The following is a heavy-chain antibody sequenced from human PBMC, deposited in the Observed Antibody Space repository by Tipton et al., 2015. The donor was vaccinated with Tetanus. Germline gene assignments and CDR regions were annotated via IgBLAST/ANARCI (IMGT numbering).Heavy chain of an antibody. CDR1: GGSISSYY. Sequence: TLSLTCTVSGGSISSYYWSWIRQPPGKGLEWIGYIYYSGSTNYNPSLKSRVTISVDTSKNQFSLKLSSVTAADTAVYYCARPKGDGVFDIWGQGTMVTVSS. D-gene: IGHD3-10*01. V-gene: IGHV4-59*08. CDR2: IYYSGST. J-gene: IGHJ3*02. CDR3: ARPKGDGVFDI.